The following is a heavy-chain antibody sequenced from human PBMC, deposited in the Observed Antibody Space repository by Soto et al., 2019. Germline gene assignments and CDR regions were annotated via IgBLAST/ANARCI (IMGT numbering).Heavy chain of an antibody. Sequence: QVQLVQSGAEVKKPGSSVKVSCKASGGTFSSYAISWVRQAPGQGLEWMGGIIPIFGTANYAQKFQGRVTITADESTSTAYMELSSLRSEDTAWYYCARASRGDYVWGRRWFDPWGQGTLVTVSS. J-gene: IGHJ5*02. CDR1: GGTFSSYA. CDR3: ARASRGDYVWGRRWFDP. V-gene: IGHV1-69*12. CDR2: IIPIFGTA. D-gene: IGHD3-16*01.